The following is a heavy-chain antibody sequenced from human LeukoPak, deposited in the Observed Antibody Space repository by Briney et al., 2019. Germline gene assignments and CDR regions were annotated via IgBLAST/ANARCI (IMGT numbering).Heavy chain of an antibody. CDR1: GYTLTELS. Sequence: GASVKVSCKVSGYTLTELSMHWVRQAPGKGLEWMGGFDPEDGETIYAQKFQGRVTMTEDTSTDTAYMELSSLRSEDTAVYYCASYGDYGDYYYYGMDVWGQGTTVTVSS. D-gene: IGHD4-17*01. CDR2: FDPEDGET. CDR3: ASYGDYGDYYYYGMDV. J-gene: IGHJ6*02. V-gene: IGHV1-24*01.